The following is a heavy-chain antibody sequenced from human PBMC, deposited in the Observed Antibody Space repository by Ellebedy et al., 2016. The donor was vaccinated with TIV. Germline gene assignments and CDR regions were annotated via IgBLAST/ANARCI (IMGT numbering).Heavy chain of an antibody. CDR1: GFTFSSYA. J-gene: IGHJ4*02. CDR3: GGNHHDY. Sequence: GESLKISXAASGFTFSSYAMHWVRQAPGKGLEWVAVISYDGSNKYYADSVKGRFTISRDNSKNTLYLQMNSLRAEDTAVYYCGGNHHDYWGQGTLVTVSS. D-gene: IGHD4-23*01. V-gene: IGHV3-30*04. CDR2: ISYDGSNK.